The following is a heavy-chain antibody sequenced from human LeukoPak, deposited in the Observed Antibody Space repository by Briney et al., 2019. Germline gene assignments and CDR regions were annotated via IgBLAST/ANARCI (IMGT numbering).Heavy chain of an antibody. D-gene: IGHD2-15*01. CDR1: GGSFSSGSHY. V-gene: IGHV4-39*01. J-gene: IGHJ4*02. CDR3: ASHCGGSCFS. CDR2: IYYTGTT. Sequence: SETLSLICSVSGGSFSSGSHYWGWIRQPPGKGLEWIASIYYTGTTYYNLSLKSRVTMSVDTSKDQFSLKLSSMTAADTAVYYCASHCGGSCFSWGQGTLVTVSS.